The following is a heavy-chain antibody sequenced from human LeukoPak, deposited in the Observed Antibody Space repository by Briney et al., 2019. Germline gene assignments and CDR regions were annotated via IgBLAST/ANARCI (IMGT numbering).Heavy chain of an antibody. Sequence: PSETLSLTCTVSGGSISSYYWSWIRQPPGKGLEWIGYIYYSGSTNYNPSLKSRVTISVDTSKNQFSLKLSSVTAADTAVYYCARGRVLADYWGQGTLVTVSS. CDR2: IYYSGST. V-gene: IGHV4-59*01. J-gene: IGHJ4*02. CDR3: ARGRVLADY. D-gene: IGHD2-8*01. CDR1: GGSISSYY.